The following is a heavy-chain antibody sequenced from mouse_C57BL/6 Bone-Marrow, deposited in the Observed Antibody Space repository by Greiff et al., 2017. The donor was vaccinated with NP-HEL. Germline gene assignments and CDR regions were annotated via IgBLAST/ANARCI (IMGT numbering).Heavy chain of an antibody. Sequence: QVQLKESGPGLVAPSQSLSITCTVSGFSLTSYGVSWVRQPPGKGLEWLGVIWGDGSTYYPSALISMLGISNNNSKSQDLLKLNRLQTDDTATYYCAKEGRGVAYWGQGTRVTVSA. CDR1: GFSLTSYG. J-gene: IGHJ3*01. CDR2: IWGDGST. D-gene: IGHD3-3*01. CDR3: AKEGRGVAY. V-gene: IGHV2-3*01.